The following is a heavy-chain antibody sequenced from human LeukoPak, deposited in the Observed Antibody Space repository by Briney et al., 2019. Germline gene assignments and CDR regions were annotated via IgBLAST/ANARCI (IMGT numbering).Heavy chain of an antibody. CDR1: GGSISSYY. V-gene: IGHV4-59*01. CDR3: AREVAGIQLFDY. J-gene: IGHJ4*02. CDR2: IYYSGST. D-gene: IGHD5-18*01. Sequence: SETLSLTCTVYGGSISSYYWSWIXQPPGXGLXWIGTIYYSGSTKNNPSLKSRVTISVDASKNQFSLKLSSVTAADTAVYYCAREVAGIQLFDYWGQGTLVTVSS.